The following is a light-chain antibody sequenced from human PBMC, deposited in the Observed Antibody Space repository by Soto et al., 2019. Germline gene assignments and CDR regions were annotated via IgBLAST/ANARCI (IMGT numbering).Light chain of an antibody. J-gene: IGLJ1*01. Sequence: QSVLTQPASVSGSPVQSITISCTGTSSDVGGYNYVSWYQQHPGKAPKLMIYDVSNRPSGVSNRFSSTKSGNTASLTISGLQDEDEADYYCSSYTSSSLYVFGTGTKVTVL. V-gene: IGLV2-14*01. CDR3: SSYTSSSLYV. CDR1: SSDVGGYNY. CDR2: DVS.